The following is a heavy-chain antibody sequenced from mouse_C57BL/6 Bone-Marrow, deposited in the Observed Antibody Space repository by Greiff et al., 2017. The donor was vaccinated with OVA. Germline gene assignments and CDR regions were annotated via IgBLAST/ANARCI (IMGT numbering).Heavy chain of an antibody. J-gene: IGHJ4*01. CDR2: ISDGGSYT. CDR3: AKWRQLRLYYAMDY. CDR1: GFTFSSYA. D-gene: IGHD3-2*02. Sequence: EVMLVESGGGLVKPGGSLKLSCAASGFTFSSYAMSWVRQTPEKRLEWVATISDGGSYTYYPDNVKGRFPISRDNAKNNLYLQKSHLKTEDTAMYYCAKWRQLRLYYAMDYWGEGTSVTVSS. V-gene: IGHV5-4*03.